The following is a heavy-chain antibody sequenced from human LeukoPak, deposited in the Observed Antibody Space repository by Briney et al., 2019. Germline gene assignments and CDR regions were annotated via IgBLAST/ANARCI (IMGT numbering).Heavy chain of an antibody. CDR1: GGSISSYY. CDR2: IYYSGRT. CDR3: ARGLGSSPGFDY. J-gene: IGHJ4*02. V-gene: IGHV4-59*12. Sequence: SETLSLTCTVSGGSISSYYWSWMRQPPGKGLEWIGYIYYSGRTNYNPSLKSRVTISVDTSKNQFSLKLSSATAADTAVYYCARGLGSSPGFDYWGQGTLVTVSS. D-gene: IGHD6-6*01.